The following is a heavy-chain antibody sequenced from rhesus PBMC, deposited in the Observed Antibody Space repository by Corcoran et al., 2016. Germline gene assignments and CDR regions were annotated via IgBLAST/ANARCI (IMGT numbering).Heavy chain of an antibody. CDR1: GFSITTTVTG. CDR2: IYWNDSK. CDR3: ARVRYCSGGVCYLYFDY. Sequence: QVTLKESGPALVKPTQTLTLTCTFSGFSITTTVTGAGWIRQPPGKALEWLAIIYWNDSKYYSTTLKNRLTITKDTSKNQVVLTMTNMDPVDTATYFCARVRYCSGGVCYLYFDYWGQGVLVTVSS. J-gene: IGHJ4*01. D-gene: IGHD2-39*02. V-gene: IGHV2-95*01.